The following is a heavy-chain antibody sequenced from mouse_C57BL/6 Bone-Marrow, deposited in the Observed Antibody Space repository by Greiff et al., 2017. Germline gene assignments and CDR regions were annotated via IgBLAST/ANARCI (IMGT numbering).Heavy chain of an antibody. CDR3: ARGNYDYLAWFAY. J-gene: IGHJ3*01. CDR2: INPNNGGT. CDR1: GYTFTDYN. V-gene: IGHV1-18*01. Sequence: VQLQQSGPELVKPGASVKIPCKASGYTFTDYNMDWVKQSHGKSLEWIGDINPNNGGTIYNQKFKGKATLTVDKSSSTAYMGLRSLTSEGTAVYYCARGNYDYLAWFAYWGQGTLVTVSA. D-gene: IGHD2-4*01.